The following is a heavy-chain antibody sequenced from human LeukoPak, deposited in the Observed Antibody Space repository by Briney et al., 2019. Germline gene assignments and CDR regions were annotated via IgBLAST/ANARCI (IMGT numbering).Heavy chain of an antibody. D-gene: IGHD3-10*01. V-gene: IGHV4-34*01. Sequence: SETLSLTCAVYGGSFSGYYWSWIRQPPGKGLEWIGEINHSGSTNYNPSLKSRVTISVDTSKNQFSLKLSSVTAADTAVYYCARGYYGSGSYYSVYWGQGTLVTVSS. CDR1: GGSFSGYY. CDR3: ARGYYGSGSYYSVY. CDR2: INHSGST. J-gene: IGHJ4*02.